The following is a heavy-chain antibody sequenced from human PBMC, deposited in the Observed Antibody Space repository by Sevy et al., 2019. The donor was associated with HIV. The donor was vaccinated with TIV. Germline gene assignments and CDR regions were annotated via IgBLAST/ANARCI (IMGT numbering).Heavy chain of an antibody. CDR2: IKQDGSEK. CDR1: GFTFSSYW. Sequence: GGSLRLSCAASGFTFSSYWMSWVRQAPGKGLEWVANIKQDGSEKYYVDSVKGRFTISRDNAKNSLYLQMNSLSAEDTAVYYCACERGDRFFGVVKLDPWGQGTLVTVSS. J-gene: IGHJ5*02. V-gene: IGHV3-7*01. D-gene: IGHD3-3*01. CDR3: ACERGDRFFGVVKLDP.